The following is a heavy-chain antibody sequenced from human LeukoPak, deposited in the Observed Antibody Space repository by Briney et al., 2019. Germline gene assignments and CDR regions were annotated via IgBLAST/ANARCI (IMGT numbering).Heavy chain of an antibody. CDR1: GGTFSSYA. J-gene: IGHJ5*02. CDR3: ARGVEYDFWSGHKTWFDP. D-gene: IGHD3-3*01. CDR2: IIPIFGTA. Sequence: SVKVSCKASGGTFSSYAISWVRQAPGQGPEWMGGIIPIFGTANYAQKFQGRVTITADESTSTAYMELSSLRSEDTAVYYCARGVEYDFWSGHKTWFDPWGQGTLVTVSS. V-gene: IGHV1-69*13.